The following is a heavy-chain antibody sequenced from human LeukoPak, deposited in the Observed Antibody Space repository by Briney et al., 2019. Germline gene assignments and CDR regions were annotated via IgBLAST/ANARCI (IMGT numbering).Heavy chain of an antibody. V-gene: IGHV3-30*18. CDR2: ISYDGSNK. J-gene: IGHJ4*02. Sequence: PGGSLRLSCAASGFTFSSYGMHWVRQAPGKGLKWVAVISYDGSNKYYADSVKGRFTISRDNSKNTLYLQMNSLRAEDTAVYYCAKGAVAGVFDYWGQGTLVTVSS. CDR3: AKGAVAGVFDY. D-gene: IGHD6-19*01. CDR1: GFTFSSYG.